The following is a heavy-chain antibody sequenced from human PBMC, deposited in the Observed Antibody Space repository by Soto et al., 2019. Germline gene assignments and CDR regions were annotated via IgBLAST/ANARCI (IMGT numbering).Heavy chain of an antibody. J-gene: IGHJ3*02. Sequence: QVQLVQSGAEVKKPGSSVKVSCKASGGTFSTYSITWVRQAPGQGPEWMGRIIPVLGLANYAQKFHDRVTITADKSTSTAYMELSSLRSEDTAVYYCAKEAYCSAGSCLDDAFDIWGQGTMVTVSS. D-gene: IGHD2-15*01. CDR2: IIPVLGLA. V-gene: IGHV1-69*02. CDR3: AKEAYCSAGSCLDDAFDI. CDR1: GGTFSTYS.